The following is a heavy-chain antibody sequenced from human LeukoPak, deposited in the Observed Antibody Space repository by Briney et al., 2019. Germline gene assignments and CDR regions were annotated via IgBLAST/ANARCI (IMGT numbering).Heavy chain of an antibody. Sequence: GASVKVSCKVSGYTLTELSMHWVRQAPGKGLEWMGGFDPEDGETIYAQKFQGRVTMTEDTSTDTAYMELSSLGSEDTAVYYCATDGSGWYGHMDVWGQGTTVTVSS. CDR1: GYTLTELS. D-gene: IGHD6-19*01. CDR2: FDPEDGET. J-gene: IGHJ6*02. V-gene: IGHV1-24*01. CDR3: ATDGSGWYGHMDV.